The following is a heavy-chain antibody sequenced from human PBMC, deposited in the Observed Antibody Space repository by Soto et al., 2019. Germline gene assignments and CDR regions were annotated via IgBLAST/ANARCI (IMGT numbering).Heavy chain of an antibody. CDR1: GFTVSSNY. J-gene: IGHJ4*02. Sequence: GGSLRLSCEASGFTVSSNYMNWVRQAPGKGLEWVSIIYSDGTTSYADSVKGRFTIYRDNFKNTLHLQMNSLRAEDKAVYYCGILRDWGQGNLVTVSS. CDR3: GILRD. CDR2: IYSDGTT. V-gene: IGHV3-53*01.